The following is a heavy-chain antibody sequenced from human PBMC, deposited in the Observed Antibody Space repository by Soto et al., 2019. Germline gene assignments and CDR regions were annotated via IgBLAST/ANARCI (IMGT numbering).Heavy chain of an antibody. CDR2: IYYSGST. CDR3: ARQVSYYDFWSGYYTREYYYYMDV. D-gene: IGHD3-3*01. CDR1: GGSISSYY. Sequence: PSETLSLSCTVSGGSISSYYWSWIRQPPGKGLEWIGYIYYSGSTNYNPSLKSRVTISVDTSKNQFSLKLSSVTAADTAVYYCARQVSYYDFWSGYYTREYYYYMDVWGKGTTVTVSS. V-gene: IGHV4-59*08. J-gene: IGHJ6*03.